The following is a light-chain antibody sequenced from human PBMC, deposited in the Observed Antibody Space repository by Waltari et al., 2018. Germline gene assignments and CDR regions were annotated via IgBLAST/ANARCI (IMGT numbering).Light chain of an antibody. Sequence: IVVTQSPLSLPVPPGEPASIPCRSSQSLLPSHVYNYLDWYLQKPAQSPQLLIYLGSTQASRVPDRFSGSGSGTDYSLKISRVEAEDDGVYYCMQSLQALWTFGQGTKVEF. V-gene: IGKV2-28*01. CDR1: QSLLPSHVYNY. J-gene: IGKJ1*01. CDR2: LGS. CDR3: MQSLQALWT.